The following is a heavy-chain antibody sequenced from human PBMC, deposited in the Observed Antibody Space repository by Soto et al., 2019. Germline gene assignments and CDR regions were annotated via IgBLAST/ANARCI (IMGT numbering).Heavy chain of an antibody. CDR3: ARHSYSSGWWVDY. CDR2: IYYSGNT. Sequence: LETLSLTWSFSGVSIITSRYYWVWIRQPPGKGLEWIGSIYYSGNTYNNPSLKSRVTISVDRSKNQFSLRLSSVTAADTAVYYCARHSYSSGWWVDYWGQGTLVTVSS. D-gene: IGHD6-19*01. V-gene: IGHV4-39*01. CDR1: GVSIITSRYY. J-gene: IGHJ4*02.